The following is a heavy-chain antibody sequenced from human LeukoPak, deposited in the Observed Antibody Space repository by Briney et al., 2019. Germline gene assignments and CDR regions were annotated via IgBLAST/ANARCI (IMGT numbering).Heavy chain of an antibody. Sequence: PSETLSLTCTVSGGSISSSSYYWGWIRQPPGKGLEWIGSIYYSGSTYYNPSLKSRVTISVDTSKNQFSLKLSSVTAADTAVYYCARILAAADGYYYYYYMDVWGKGTTVTVSS. CDR1: GGSISSSSYY. CDR2: IYYSGST. D-gene: IGHD6-13*01. CDR3: ARILAAADGYYYYYYMDV. J-gene: IGHJ6*03. V-gene: IGHV4-39*01.